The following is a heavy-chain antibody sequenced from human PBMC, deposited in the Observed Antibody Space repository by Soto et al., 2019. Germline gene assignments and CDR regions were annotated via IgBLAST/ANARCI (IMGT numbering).Heavy chain of an antibody. J-gene: IGHJ6*02. D-gene: IGHD3-3*01. CDR3: ALKYYDFWSGSRYYYYGMDV. Sequence: GGSLRLSCTASGFTFRSYAMSWVRQAPGKGLEWVSAISGSGGSTYYADSVKGRFTISRDNSKNTLYLQMNSLRAEDTAVYYCALKYYDFWSGSRYYYYGMDVWGQGTTVTVSS. CDR1: GFTFRSYA. V-gene: IGHV3-23*01. CDR2: ISGSGGST.